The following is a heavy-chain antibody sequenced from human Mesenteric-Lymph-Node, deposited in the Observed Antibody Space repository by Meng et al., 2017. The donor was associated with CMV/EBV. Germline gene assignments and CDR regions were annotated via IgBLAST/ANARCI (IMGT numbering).Heavy chain of an antibody. CDR2: INHSGST. J-gene: IGHJ4*02. CDR1: GGSFSGYY. V-gene: IGHV4-34*01. Sequence: VYGGSFSGYYWSWIRQPPGKGLEWIGEINHSGSTNYNPSLKSRVTISVDTSKNQFSLKLSSVTAADTAVYYCARGGLRFLEWFPLDYWGQGRLVTVSS. CDR3: ARGGLRFLEWFPLDY. D-gene: IGHD3-3*01.